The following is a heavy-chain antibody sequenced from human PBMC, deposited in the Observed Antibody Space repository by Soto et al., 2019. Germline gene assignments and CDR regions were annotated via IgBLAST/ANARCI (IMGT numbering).Heavy chain of an antibody. CDR3: ARDCYYCVNSGHSYSGTDTVDI. J-gene: IGHJ3*02. D-gene: IGHD3-22*01. CDR2: ISPYDGDT. CDR1: GYTFASYG. Sequence: QVQLVQSGADVKKPGASVKVSCEASGYTFASYGISWVRQAPGLGLEWMGWISPYDGDTNYAPHLRGRATLTTDASTTTVYMELRSPRSDDTAIYYCARDCYYCVNSGHSYSGTDTVDIWGQGTMVTVSS. V-gene: IGHV1-18*01.